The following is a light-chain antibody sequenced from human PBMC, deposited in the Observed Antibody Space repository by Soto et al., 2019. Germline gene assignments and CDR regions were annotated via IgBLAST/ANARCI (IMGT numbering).Light chain of an antibody. CDR1: QDINRY. J-gene: IGKJ4*01. CDR3: QRYATYPLS. V-gene: IGKV1-16*01. CDR2: GAF. Sequence: DIQMTQSPSSLSASVGDRVIITCRASQDINRYLAWFQQKPGKAPKSLIYGAFILQGGVPSRFSGSGSGIDFTLTINSLQPEDFATYFCQRYATYPLSFGGGTSVDIK.